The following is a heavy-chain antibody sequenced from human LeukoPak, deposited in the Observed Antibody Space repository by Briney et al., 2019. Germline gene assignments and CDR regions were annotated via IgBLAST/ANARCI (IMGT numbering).Heavy chain of an antibody. CDR2: IRNKAYRGTT. Sequence: QAGGSLRLSCTASGFTFGDYAMSWVRQAPGKGLEWVGLIRNKAYRGTTEYAASVKGRFTISRDDSKSIAYLQMNSLKAEDTAVYYCTSDWYKFYYWGQGTLVTVSS. CDR1: GFTFGDYA. V-gene: IGHV3-49*04. CDR3: TSDWYKFYY. D-gene: IGHD1-14*01. J-gene: IGHJ4*02.